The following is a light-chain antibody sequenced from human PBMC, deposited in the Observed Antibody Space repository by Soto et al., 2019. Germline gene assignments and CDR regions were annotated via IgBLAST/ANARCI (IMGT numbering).Light chain of an antibody. CDR1: QPISNY. Sequence: DVQMTQSPSSLSASVGDRVTITCPASQPISNYLNWYQQKAGEAPKVLIFGASSLQSGVPSKFSGSGYGTDFTLIINNLLPDDFATYYCQQTQAVPLTFGQGTRL. V-gene: IGKV1-39*01. CDR2: GAS. J-gene: IGKJ5*01. CDR3: QQTQAVPLT.